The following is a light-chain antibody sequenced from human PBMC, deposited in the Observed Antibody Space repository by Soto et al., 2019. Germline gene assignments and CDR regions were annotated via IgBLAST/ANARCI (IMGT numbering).Light chain of an antibody. J-gene: IGLJ3*02. CDR1: SSNIGSNA. CDR3: AAWDDSLNGRV. V-gene: IGLV1-44*01. CDR2: SHN. Sequence: QSVLTQPPSASGTPGQRVTISCSGSSSNIGSNAVNWYQQVPGTAPKLLIYSHNQRPSGVPDRFSGSKSGTSASLAISGLHSEDEDDYYCAAWDDSLNGRVFGGGTKVTVL.